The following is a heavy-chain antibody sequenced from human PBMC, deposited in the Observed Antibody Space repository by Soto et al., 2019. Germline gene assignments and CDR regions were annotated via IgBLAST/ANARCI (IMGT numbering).Heavy chain of an antibody. D-gene: IGHD3-10*01. CDR1: GGSISSGDYY. J-gene: IGHJ4*02. CDR2: IYYSGST. CDR3: AREGFDRLEGVVDC. Sequence: QVQLQESGPGLVKPSQTLSLTCTVSGGSISSGDYYWRWIRQPPGKGLEWIGYIYYSGSTYYNPSLKGLVTRSRDTSNNQFSLKLRSGTAAATAVYYCAREGFDRLEGVVDCWGQGTMVTVSS. V-gene: IGHV4-30-4*01.